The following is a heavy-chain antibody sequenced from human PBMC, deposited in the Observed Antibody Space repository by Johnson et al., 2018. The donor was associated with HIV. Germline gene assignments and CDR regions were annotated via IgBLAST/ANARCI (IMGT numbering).Heavy chain of an antibody. CDR1: GFTFTRYA. V-gene: IGHV3-23*04. D-gene: IGHD6-6*01. Sequence: VQLVESGGGLVQPGGSLRLSCAASGFTFTRYAMSWVRQPPGKGLEWVSCISPSGGSTYYAYSVKGRFTISRDNSKNTLYLQMNSLRAEDTAVYYCARVGDSSSSLGAFDIWGQGTMVTVSS. CDR2: ISPSGGST. J-gene: IGHJ3*02. CDR3: ARVGDSSSSLGAFDI.